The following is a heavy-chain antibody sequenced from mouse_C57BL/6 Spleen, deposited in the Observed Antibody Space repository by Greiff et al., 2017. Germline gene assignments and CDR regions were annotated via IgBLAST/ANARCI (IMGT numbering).Heavy chain of an antibody. Sequence: EVQRVESGGGLVKPGGSLKLSCAASGFTFSDYGMHWVRQAPEKGLEWVAYISSGSSTIYYADTVKGRFTISRDNAKNTLFLQMTILRSEDTAMYSCASPGTSYAMDYWGHGTSVTVSS. V-gene: IGHV5-17*01. CDR1: GFTFSDYG. CDR3: ASPGTSYAMDY. D-gene: IGHD2-14*01. J-gene: IGHJ4*01. CDR2: ISSGSSTI.